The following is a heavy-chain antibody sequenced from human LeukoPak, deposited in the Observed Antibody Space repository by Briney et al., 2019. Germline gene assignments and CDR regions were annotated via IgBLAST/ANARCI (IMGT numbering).Heavy chain of an antibody. V-gene: IGHV3-30*18. CDR3: AKGDISGWYLGTFDY. CDR1: GFTFSNYG. CDR2: VSNSGTTT. D-gene: IGHD6-19*01. Sequence: GGSLRLSCAASGFTFSNYGIHWVRQAPGKGLEWVTVVSNSGTTTYYADSVKGRFTISRDNSKNTLYPQMNSLRAEDTALYYCAKGDISGWYLGTFDYWGQGTLVIVSS. J-gene: IGHJ4*02.